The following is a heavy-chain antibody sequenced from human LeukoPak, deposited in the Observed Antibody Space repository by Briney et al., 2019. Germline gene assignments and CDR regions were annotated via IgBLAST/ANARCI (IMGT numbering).Heavy chain of an antibody. CDR3: ASRTRDYGDYVGFDY. J-gene: IGHJ4*02. D-gene: IGHD4-17*01. CDR1: GGSISSNY. CDR2: ISYSGSS. Sequence: SSETLSLTCTVSGGSISSNYWSWIRQPPGEGLEWIGYISYSGSSNYNPSLKSRVTISVDASKNQFSLKLTSVTTADTAVYYCASRTRDYGDYVGFDYWGQGTLVTVSS. V-gene: IGHV4-59*01.